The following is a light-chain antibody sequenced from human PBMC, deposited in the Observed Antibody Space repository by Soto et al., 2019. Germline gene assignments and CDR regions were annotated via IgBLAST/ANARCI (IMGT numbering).Light chain of an antibody. CDR2: GAS. J-gene: IGKJ5*01. CDR3: PQRRNWHT. CDR1: QSVSSN. V-gene: IGKV3-15*01. Sequence: ERVMTDPPAALSVTPVEIGSRSSSASQSVSSNLAWYQQKPGQAPRLLIYGASTRATGIPARFSGSGSGTDFTLTISSLEPEDFAVYYCPQRRNWHTFGQGTRLEIK.